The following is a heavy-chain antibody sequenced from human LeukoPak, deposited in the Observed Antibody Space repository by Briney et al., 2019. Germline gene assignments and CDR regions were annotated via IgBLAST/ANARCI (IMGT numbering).Heavy chain of an antibody. CDR1: GYTFTSYG. CDR2: ISAYNGNT. D-gene: IGHD6-19*01. J-gene: IGHJ2*01. Sequence: ASVKVSCKASGYTFTSYGISRVRQAPGQGLEWMGWISAYNGNTNYAQKFQVRVTMTTDTSTGTAYMELRSLRSDDTAVYYCARDLTAVAGNWYFDLWGRGTLVTVSS. CDR3: ARDLTAVAGNWYFDL. V-gene: IGHV1-18*04.